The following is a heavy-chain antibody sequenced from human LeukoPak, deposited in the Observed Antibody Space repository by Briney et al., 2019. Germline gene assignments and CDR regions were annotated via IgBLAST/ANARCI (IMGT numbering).Heavy chain of an antibody. J-gene: IGHJ4*02. CDR3: AKDLHGVADTSYYFDY. V-gene: IGHV3-30*18. D-gene: IGHD6-19*01. Sequence: PGRSLRLSCAASGFTFSTYGMHCVRHAPGKGREWVAAISFDGTNKYYADSVKGRYTISRDNSKNTLYLQMNGLRAEDTAVFYCAKDLHGVADTSYYFDYWGRGTLVTVSS. CDR2: ISFDGTNK. CDR1: GFTFSTYG.